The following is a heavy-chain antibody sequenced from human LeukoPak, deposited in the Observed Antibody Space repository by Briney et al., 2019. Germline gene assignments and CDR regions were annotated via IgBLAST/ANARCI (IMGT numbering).Heavy chain of an antibody. J-gene: IGHJ4*02. V-gene: IGHV4-59*01. D-gene: IGHD5-24*01. CDR1: GGSISGYY. CDR2: IYYSGTT. Sequence: SETLSLTCTVSGGSISGYYWSWIRQPPGKGLEWIGFIYYSGTTNYNPSLKSRVTFSVDTSKNQFSLKLSSVTAADTAAYYCARGMMATIIPFDYWGQGTLVTVSS. CDR3: ARGMMATIIPFDY.